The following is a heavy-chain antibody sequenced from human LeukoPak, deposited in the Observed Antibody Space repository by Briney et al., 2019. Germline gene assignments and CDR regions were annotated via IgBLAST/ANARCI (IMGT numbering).Heavy chain of an antibody. CDR3: TTRYSSRLYYFDY. CDR2: IKSKTDGGTT. Sequence: PGGSLRLSCAASGFTFSNAWMSWVRQAPGKGLEWVGRIKSKTDGGTTDYAAPVKGRFTISRDDSKNTLYLQMNSLKTEDTAVYYCTTRYSSRLYYFDYWGQGTLVTVSS. CDR1: GFTFSNAW. D-gene: IGHD6-13*01. J-gene: IGHJ4*02. V-gene: IGHV3-15*01.